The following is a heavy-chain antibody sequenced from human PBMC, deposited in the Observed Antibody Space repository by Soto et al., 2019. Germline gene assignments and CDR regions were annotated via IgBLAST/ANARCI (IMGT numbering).Heavy chain of an antibody. V-gene: IGHV3-74*01. Sequence: GSLRLSCAASGFTFSSYWMHWVRQAPGKGLVWVSRINSDGSSTSYADSVKGRFTISRDNAKNTLYLQMNSLRAEDTAVYYCARARYHDYGDSTYGYWGQGTLVTVSS. CDR2: INSDGSST. CDR3: ARARYHDYGDSTYGY. J-gene: IGHJ4*02. CDR1: GFTFSSYW. D-gene: IGHD4-17*01.